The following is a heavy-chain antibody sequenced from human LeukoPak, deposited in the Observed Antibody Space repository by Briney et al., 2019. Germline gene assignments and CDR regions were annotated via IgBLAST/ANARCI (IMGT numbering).Heavy chain of an antibody. CDR3: AKGGKWGVTPFDY. D-gene: IGHD1-26*01. Sequence: GSLILSCAASGFTFTSYSMNWVRQAPGKGLEWVSTISGGGGSTYYADSVKGRFTISRDNSKNTLYLQVNSLRAEDTAVYYCAKGGKWGVTPFDYWGQGTLVTVSS. CDR2: ISGGGGST. V-gene: IGHV3-23*01. J-gene: IGHJ4*02. CDR1: GFTFTSYS.